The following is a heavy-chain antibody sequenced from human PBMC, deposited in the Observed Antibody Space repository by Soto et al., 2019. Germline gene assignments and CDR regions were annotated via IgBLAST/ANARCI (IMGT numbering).Heavy chain of an antibody. CDR3: AKVSRYYYDSSGCDEVNWFDP. CDR2: ISGSGGST. D-gene: IGHD3-22*01. V-gene: IGHV3-23*01. J-gene: IGHJ5*02. Sequence: PGGSLRLSCAASGFTISSYAMSWDRQAPGKGLEWVSAISGSGGSTYYADSVKGRFTISRDNSKNTLYLQMNSLRAEDTAVYYCAKVSRYYYDSSGCDEVNWFDPWAQGTLVTVSS. CDR1: GFTISSYA.